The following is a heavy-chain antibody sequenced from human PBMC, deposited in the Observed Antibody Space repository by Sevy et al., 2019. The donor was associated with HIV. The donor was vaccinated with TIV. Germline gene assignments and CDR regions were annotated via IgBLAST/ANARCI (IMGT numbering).Heavy chain of an antibody. D-gene: IGHD2-21*02. CDR1: GGSINSDSYY. V-gene: IGHV4-39*01. Sequence: SETLSLTCTVSGGSINSDSYYWGWIRQPPGKGLEWIGNICYSGTTYYNPSLKSRVTISVDTSKNQFSLKLSPVTAADTAVYYCARFEYGDYVSHFEYWGQGTLVTVSS. CDR3: ARFEYGDYVSHFEY. CDR2: ICYSGTT. J-gene: IGHJ4*02.